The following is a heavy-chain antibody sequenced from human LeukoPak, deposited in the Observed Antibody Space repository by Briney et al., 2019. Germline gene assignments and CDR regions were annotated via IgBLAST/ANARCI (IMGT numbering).Heavy chain of an antibody. J-gene: IGHJ4*02. D-gene: IGHD6-6*01. CDR3: ARDISSSSPLDY. CDR2: IIPIFGTA. Sequence: SVKVSCKASGGTFSSYAISWVRQAPGQGLEWTGRIIPIFGTANYAQKFQGRVTITTDESTSTAYMELSSLRSEDTAVYYCARDISSSSPLDYWGQGTLVTVSS. CDR1: GGTFSSYA. V-gene: IGHV1-69*05.